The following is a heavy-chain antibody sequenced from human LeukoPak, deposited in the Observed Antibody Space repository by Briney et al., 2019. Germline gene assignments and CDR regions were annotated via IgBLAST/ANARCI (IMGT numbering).Heavy chain of an antibody. Sequence: KPSETLSLTCTVSGGSISSYYWSWIRQPAGKGLEWIGRIYTSGSTNYNPSLKSRVTMSVDTPKNQFSLKLSSVTAADTAVYYCARAWSSSSWYGFDYWGQGTLVTVSS. CDR1: GGSISSYY. V-gene: IGHV4-4*07. CDR2: IYTSGST. D-gene: IGHD6-13*01. J-gene: IGHJ4*02. CDR3: ARAWSSSSWYGFDY.